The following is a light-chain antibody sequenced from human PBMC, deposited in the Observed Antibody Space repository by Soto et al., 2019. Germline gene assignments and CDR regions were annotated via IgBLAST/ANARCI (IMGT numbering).Light chain of an antibody. V-gene: IGLV4-69*01. Sequence: QPVLTQSPSASASLGASVKLTCTLGRGPSSYAIAWHQKQPDKGPRYLMKLRSDGSHSKGDGIPDRFSGSSSGAERYLTISSLQSEDEAHYSCQTWDTGARVVFGGGTKLTVL. J-gene: IGLJ2*01. CDR2: LRSDGSH. CDR1: RGPSSYA. CDR3: QTWDTGARVV.